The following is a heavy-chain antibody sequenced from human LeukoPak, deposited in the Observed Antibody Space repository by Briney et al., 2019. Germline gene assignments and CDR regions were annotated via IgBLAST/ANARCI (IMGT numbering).Heavy chain of an antibody. V-gene: IGHV3-53*01. CDR3: ARRAGAYSHPYDY. CDR2: IYSDNT. CDR1: GFTVSSNS. Sequence: GGSLRLSCTVSGFTVSSNSMSWVRQAPGKGLEWVSFIYSDNTRYSDSVKGRFTISRDNSKNTLSLQMNSLRAEDTAVYYCARRAGAYSHPYDYWGQGTLVTVSS. J-gene: IGHJ4*02. D-gene: IGHD4/OR15-4a*01.